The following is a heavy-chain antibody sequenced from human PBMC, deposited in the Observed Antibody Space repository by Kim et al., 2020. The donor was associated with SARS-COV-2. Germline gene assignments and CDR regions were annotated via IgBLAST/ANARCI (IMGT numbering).Heavy chain of an antibody. Sequence: ASVKVSCKASGYTFTSYDINWVRQATGQGLEWMGWMNPNSGNTGYAQKFQGRVTMTRNTSISTAYMELSSLRSEDTAVYYCARGRGVVVVAATMVNNWFDPWGQGTLVTVSS. D-gene: IGHD2-15*01. CDR2: MNPNSGNT. V-gene: IGHV1-8*01. CDR3: ARGRGVVVVAATMVNNWFDP. J-gene: IGHJ5*02. CDR1: GYTFTSYD.